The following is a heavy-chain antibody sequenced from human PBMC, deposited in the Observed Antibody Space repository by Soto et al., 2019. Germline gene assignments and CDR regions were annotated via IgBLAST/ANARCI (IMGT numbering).Heavy chain of an antibody. CDR3: TAPRDTSMVYYFDY. V-gene: IGHV3-30-3*01. CDR2: VSYDGSNK. Sequence: QVQLVESGGGLVQPGGSLRLSGAASEFTFSRYAWHWVRQAPGKGLDWVAVVSYDGSNKYYADSVKGRFTISRDNSKNTVDLQMNSLRAEDTAVYYCTAPRDTSMVYYFDYWGQGTLVTVSS. D-gene: IGHD5-18*01. J-gene: IGHJ4*02. CDR1: EFTFSRYA.